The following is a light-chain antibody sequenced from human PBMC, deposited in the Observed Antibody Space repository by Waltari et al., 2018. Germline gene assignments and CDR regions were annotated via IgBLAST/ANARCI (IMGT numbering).Light chain of an antibody. CDR3: QVWDIDSDPSVV. V-gene: IGLV3-21*03. J-gene: IGLJ2*01. Sequence: SYVLTQPPSVSVAPGRTARLTCGGNNLGTTTAHWYQQKPGQAPVMVVYDDIDRPSGIPERFSGSNSGNTATLIINRVEAGDEADYYCQVWDIDSDPSVVFGGGTKLTVL. CDR1: NLGTTT. CDR2: DDI.